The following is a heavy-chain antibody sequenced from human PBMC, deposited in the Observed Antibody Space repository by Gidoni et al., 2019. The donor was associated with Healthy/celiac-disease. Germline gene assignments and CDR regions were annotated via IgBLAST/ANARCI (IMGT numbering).Heavy chain of an antibody. Sequence: EVQLVESGGGLVKTGGSLRLSCADSGFTLSTAWMSWVRQAPGKGLEWVGRIKSKTDGWTTDYAAPVKGRFTISRDDSKNTLYLQMNSLKTEDTAVYYCTTDLAMATPLDDDYWGQGTLVTVSS. V-gene: IGHV3-15*01. CDR1: GFTLSTAW. CDR3: TTDLAMATPLDDDY. CDR2: IKSKTDGWTT. D-gene: IGHD5-18*01. J-gene: IGHJ4*02.